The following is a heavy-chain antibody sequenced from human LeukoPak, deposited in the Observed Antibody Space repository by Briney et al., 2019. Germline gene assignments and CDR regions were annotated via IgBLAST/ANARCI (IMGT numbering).Heavy chain of an antibody. V-gene: IGHV4-4*02. CDR3: ARVNITNWHSCDY. D-gene: IGHD1/OR15-1a*01. CDR2: IYHSGSP. J-gene: IGHJ4*02. Sequence: GSLRLSCAASGFTFSDYSMNWVRQAPGKGLEWIGEIYHSGSPNYNPSLKSRVTISVDKSRNHFSLNLSSVTAADTAVYYCARVNITNWHSCDYWGQGTLVTVSS. CDR1: GFTFSDYS.